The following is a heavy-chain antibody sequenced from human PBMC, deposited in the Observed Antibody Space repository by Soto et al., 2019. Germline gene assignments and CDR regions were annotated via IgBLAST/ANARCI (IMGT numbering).Heavy chain of an antibody. V-gene: IGHV3-33*01. D-gene: IGHD3-16*01. J-gene: IGHJ4*02. CDR1: GFIVSSYG. CDR2: IWYDGNNK. Sequence: QLQLVESGGGVVQLGRSLRLSCAASGFIVSSYGMHWVRQAPGKGLEWVAVIWYDGNNKYYADSVKGRFTISRDDSKSTLYLQMNSLRAEDTAVYYCARWSGGYYFDYWGQGTLVTVSS. CDR3: ARWSGGYYFDY.